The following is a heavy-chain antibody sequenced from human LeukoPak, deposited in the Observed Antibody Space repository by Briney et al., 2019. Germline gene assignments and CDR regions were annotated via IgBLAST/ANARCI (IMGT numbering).Heavy chain of an antibody. CDR2: IYYSGST. J-gene: IGHJ3*02. Sequence: SETLSLTRTLSGGSVSSSTYYWGGVRQPPGKGLEWIGSIYYSGSTYYNPSFKSRVTISVDTSKNQFSLKLSSVTAADTAVYYCARIVAAAGLGDAFDIWGQGTMVTVSS. D-gene: IGHD6-13*01. CDR1: GGSVSSSTYY. CDR3: ARIVAAAGLGDAFDI. V-gene: IGHV4-39*07.